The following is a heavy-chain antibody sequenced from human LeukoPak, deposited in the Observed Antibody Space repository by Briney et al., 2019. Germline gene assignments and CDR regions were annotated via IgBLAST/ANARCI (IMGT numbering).Heavy chain of an antibody. V-gene: IGHV4-34*01. Sequence: SETLSLTCAVYGGSLSGYYWSWIRQPPGKGLEWIGEIIHSGSTNSNPSLKSRVTISVDTSKNQFSLKLSSVTAADTAVYYCARGGRYYDILTTRRNYFDYWGQGTLVTVSS. CDR2: IIHSGST. J-gene: IGHJ4*02. D-gene: IGHD3-9*01. CDR1: GGSLSGYY. CDR3: ARGGRYYDILTTRRNYFDY.